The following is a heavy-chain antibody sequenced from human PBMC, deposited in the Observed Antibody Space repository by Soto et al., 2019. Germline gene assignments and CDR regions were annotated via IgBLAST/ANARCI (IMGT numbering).Heavy chain of an antibody. CDR3: AITPTTQYYYYYGMDV. Sequence: LKVCCKGSGGTFSSYAISWVRQAPGQGLEWMGGIIPIFGTANYAQKFQGRVTITADESTSTAYMELSSLRSEDTAVYYCAITPTTQYYYYYGMDVWGQGTTVTVSS. V-gene: IGHV1-69*01. CDR1: GGTFSSYA. J-gene: IGHJ6*02. CDR2: IIPIFGTA.